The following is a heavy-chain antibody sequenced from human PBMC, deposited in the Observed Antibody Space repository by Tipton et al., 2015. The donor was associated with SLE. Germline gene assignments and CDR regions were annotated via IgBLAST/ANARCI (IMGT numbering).Heavy chain of an antibody. CDR3: ARVPVARHYFDY. CDR2: IDRDGSP. V-gene: IGHV4-34*01. Sequence: GLVKPSETLSLVCVVNRGSLTGYSWNWIRQFPGKGLEWIGEIDRDGSPNYNPSLKSRVTISVDTSKNQFSLKLSSVTAADTAVYYCARVPVARHYFDYWGQGTLVTVSS. CDR1: RGSLTGYS. J-gene: IGHJ4*02. D-gene: IGHD2-15*01.